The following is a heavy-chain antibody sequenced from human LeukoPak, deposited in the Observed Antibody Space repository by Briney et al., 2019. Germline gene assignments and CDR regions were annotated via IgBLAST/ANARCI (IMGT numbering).Heavy chain of an antibody. CDR3: ASGSGYYYYFHY. J-gene: IGHJ4*02. CDR2: IYYSGST. V-gene: IGHV4-61*05. D-gene: IGHD3-3*01. CDR1: GGSISSSTYY. Sequence: SETLSLTCTVSGGSISSSTYYWGWIRQPPGEGLEWIGYIYYSGSTNYNPSLKSRVTISVDTSKNQFSLKLSSVTAADTAVYYCASGSGYYYYFHYWGQGTLVTVSS.